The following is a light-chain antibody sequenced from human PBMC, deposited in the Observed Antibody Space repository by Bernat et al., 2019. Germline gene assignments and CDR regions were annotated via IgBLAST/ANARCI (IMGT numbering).Light chain of an antibody. CDR1: SSNIGSNT. CDR3: AAWDDSLNAVV. Sequence: QSVLTQPPSASGTPGQRVTISCSGSSSNIGSNTVNWYQQLPGTAPKLLIYSNNQRPSGIPYRFSGSKSGTSASLAISGLQSEDEAYYYCAAWDDSLNAVVFGGGTKLTVL. V-gene: IGLV1-44*01. J-gene: IGLJ2*01. CDR2: SNN.